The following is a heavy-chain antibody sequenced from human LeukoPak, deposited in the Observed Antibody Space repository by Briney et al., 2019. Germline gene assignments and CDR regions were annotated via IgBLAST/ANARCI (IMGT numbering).Heavy chain of an antibody. Sequence: SVKVSCKASGGTFSSYAISWVRQAPGQGLEWMGRITPILGTANYAQKFQGRVTITTDESTSTAYMELSSLRSEDTAVYYCAYSYYYGSGSQYYWGQGTLVTVSS. V-gene: IGHV1-69*11. CDR1: GGTFSSYA. D-gene: IGHD3-10*01. CDR2: ITPILGTA. J-gene: IGHJ4*02. CDR3: AYSYYYGSGSQYY.